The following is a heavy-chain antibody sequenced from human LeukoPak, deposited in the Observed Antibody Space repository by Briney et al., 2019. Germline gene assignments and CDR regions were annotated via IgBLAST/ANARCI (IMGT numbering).Heavy chain of an antibody. CDR1: GYSFTSYW. Sequence: GESLQISCKGSGYSFTSYWIGWVRLMPGKGLEWMGIIYPGDSDTRYSPSFQGQVTISADKSISTAYLQWSSLKASDTAMYYCARGLEDGYNYGAYYFDYWGQGTLVTVSS. D-gene: IGHD5-24*01. CDR2: IYPGDSDT. V-gene: IGHV5-51*01. J-gene: IGHJ4*02. CDR3: ARGLEDGYNYGAYYFDY.